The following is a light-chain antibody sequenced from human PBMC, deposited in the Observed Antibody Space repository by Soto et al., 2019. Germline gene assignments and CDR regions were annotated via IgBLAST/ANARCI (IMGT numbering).Light chain of an antibody. CDR2: EVN. J-gene: IGLJ1*01. CDR1: SSDVGSYNR. CDR3: SLYISGSTYV. V-gene: IGLV2-18*01. Sequence: ALAQPPSVSGSPGQSVTISCTGTSSDVGSYNRLSWYQQPPGTAPKLIMYEVNTRPSGVPDRFSGSKSGSTASLTISGLQAEDEADYYCSLYISGSTYVFGTGTKVTVL.